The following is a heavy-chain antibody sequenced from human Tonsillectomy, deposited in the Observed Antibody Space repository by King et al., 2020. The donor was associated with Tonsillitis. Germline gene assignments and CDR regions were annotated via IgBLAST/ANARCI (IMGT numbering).Heavy chain of an antibody. Sequence: VPLVESGGGVVQPGRSLRLHCGGSVFTLSSYGMQWVRQAPGKGLEWVAVIWYEGSKKYYSDSVKGRFTISRDNSKNTLYLQMNSLRAEDTAVYYCARDNFTTGYMDVWGKGTTVTVSS. V-gene: IGHV3-33*01. D-gene: IGHD1-14*01. J-gene: IGHJ6*03. CDR1: VFTLSSYG. CDR2: IWYEGSKK. CDR3: ARDNFTTGYMDV.